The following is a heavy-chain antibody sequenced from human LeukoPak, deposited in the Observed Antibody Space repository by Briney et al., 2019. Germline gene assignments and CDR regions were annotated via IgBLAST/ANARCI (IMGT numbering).Heavy chain of an antibody. CDR3: AKARSRGIVVVPPFGY. V-gene: IGHV3-30*18. CDR1: GFTFSSYG. D-gene: IGHD3-22*01. Sequence: PGGSLRLSCAASGFTFSSYGMHWVRQAPGKGLEWVAVISYDGSNKYYADSVKGRFTISRDNSKNTLYLQMNSLRAEDTAVYYCAKARSRGIVVVPPFGYWGQGTLVTVSS. J-gene: IGHJ4*02. CDR2: ISYDGSNK.